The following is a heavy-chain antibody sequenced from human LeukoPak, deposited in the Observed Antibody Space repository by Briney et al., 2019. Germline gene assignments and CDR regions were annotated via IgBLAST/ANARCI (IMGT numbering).Heavy chain of an antibody. Sequence: SGPTLVNPTQTLTLTCTFSGFSLSTSGMFVSWIRQPPGKALEWLARIDWDDDKYYSTSLKTRLTISKDTSKNQVVLTMTNMDPVGTATYYCARIGPDYYDSSGYYSHAFDIWGQGTMVTVSS. CDR2: IDWDDDK. D-gene: IGHD3-22*01. J-gene: IGHJ3*02. CDR3: ARIGPDYYDSSGYYSHAFDI. V-gene: IGHV2-70*11. CDR1: GFSLSTSGMF.